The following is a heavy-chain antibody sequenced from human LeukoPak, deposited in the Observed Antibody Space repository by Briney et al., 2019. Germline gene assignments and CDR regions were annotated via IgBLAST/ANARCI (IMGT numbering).Heavy chain of an antibody. CDR2: IRYSGSA. CDR1: GGSINSYY. V-gene: IGHV4-59*08. Sequence: SETLSLTCTVSGGSINSYYWSWIRQPPGKGLEWIGYIRYSGSANYNPSLRSRVTISIDTSKNQFSLKLSSVTAAGTAVYHCARLVYDSRGYYFDYWGQGTLVTVSS. J-gene: IGHJ4*02. D-gene: IGHD3-22*01. CDR3: ARLVYDSRGYYFDY.